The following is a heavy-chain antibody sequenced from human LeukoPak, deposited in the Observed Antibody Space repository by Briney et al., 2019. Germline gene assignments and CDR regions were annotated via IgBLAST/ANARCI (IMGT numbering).Heavy chain of an antibody. V-gene: IGHV3-7*01. CDR2: IKPDGSDK. J-gene: IGHJ4*02. CDR3: ARTKNSGRYYYFDY. Sequence: GGSLRLSCADSGFTFSSYWMSWLRQVPGKGLQWVANIKPDGSDKYYADSVKGRFSISRDNAKNSLYLQKSSLRAEDTAVYYCARTKNSGRYYYFDYWGPGTLVTVSS. CDR1: GFTFSSYW. D-gene: IGHD3-22*01.